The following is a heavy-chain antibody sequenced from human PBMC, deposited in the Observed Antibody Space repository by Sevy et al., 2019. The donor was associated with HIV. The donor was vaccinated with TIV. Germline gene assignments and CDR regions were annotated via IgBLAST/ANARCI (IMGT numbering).Heavy chain of an antibody. D-gene: IGHD1-7*01. CDR3: AAGTGTSDSDH. J-gene: IGHJ4*02. V-gene: IGHV3-15*01. CDR1: GFTFGEAW. Sequence: GGSLRLSCTASGFTFGEAWMSWVRQAPGKGLEWVGRIKSKTDAAKRDFAAPVRGRFSISRDDSANTVYLVMNNLKPEDTGVYYCAAGTGTSDSDHWGQGTLVTVSS. CDR2: IKSKTDAAKR.